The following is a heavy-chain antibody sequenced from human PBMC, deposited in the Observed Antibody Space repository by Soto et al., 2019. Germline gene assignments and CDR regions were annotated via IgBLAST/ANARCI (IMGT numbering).Heavy chain of an antibody. CDR2: ISYDGSNK. CDR1: GFTFSSYA. J-gene: IGHJ6*02. D-gene: IGHD3-9*01. V-gene: IGHV3-30-3*01. Sequence: PGGSLRLSCAASGFTFSSYAMHWVRQAPGKGLEWVAVISYDGSNKYYADSVKGRFTISRDNSKNTLYLQMNSLRAEDTAVYYCARDMSSGLGTQVMDVWGQGNTVTVSS. CDR3: ARDMSSGLGTQVMDV.